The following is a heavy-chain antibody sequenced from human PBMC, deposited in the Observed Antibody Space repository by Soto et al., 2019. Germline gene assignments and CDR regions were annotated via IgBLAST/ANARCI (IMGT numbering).Heavy chain of an antibody. CDR3: ARVYNVNYLDYFYY. J-gene: IGHJ4*02. V-gene: IGHV4-31*03. CDR2: IFYTGST. CDR1: GGPFSRGGYY. Sequence: SETLSLTCTVSGGPFSRGGYYWSWIRQHPGKGLECIGYIFYTGSTYYNPTLKSRVTMSVDTSKRQFSLNLSSLTAADTAVYYCARVYNVNYLDYFYYWSQGALVTVSS. D-gene: IGHD1-20*01.